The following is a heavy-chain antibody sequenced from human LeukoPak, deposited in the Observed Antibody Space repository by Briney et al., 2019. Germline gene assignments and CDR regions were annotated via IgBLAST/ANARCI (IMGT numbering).Heavy chain of an antibody. CDR1: GFIFNDYE. D-gene: IGHD3-3*01. J-gene: IGHJ4*02. CDR2: ISGSGLSI. CDR3: AKDRFGSFYYFDY. V-gene: IGHV3-48*01. Sequence: GGSLRLSCVASGFIFNDYEMNWVRQAPGKGLEWVAYISGSGLSIYYADSVKGRFTISRDNSKNTLYLQMNSLRAEDTAVYYCAKDRFGSFYYFDYWGQGNLVTVSS.